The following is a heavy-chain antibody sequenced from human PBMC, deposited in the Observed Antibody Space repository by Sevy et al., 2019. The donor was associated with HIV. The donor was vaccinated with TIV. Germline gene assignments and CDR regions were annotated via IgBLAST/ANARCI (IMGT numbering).Heavy chain of an antibody. Sequence: GGYQRLSCAASGFTFAKYSMSWVRQAPGKGLEWVSTFSFGCGRINYADSVKGRFTISRDDSKNTLFLQMNSLRAEDTATYFCAREGCTQPHDYWGQGTLVTVSS. D-gene: IGHD2-8*01. CDR3: AREGCTQPHDY. J-gene: IGHJ4*02. CDR1: GFTFAKYS. V-gene: IGHV3-23*01. CDR2: FSFGCGRI.